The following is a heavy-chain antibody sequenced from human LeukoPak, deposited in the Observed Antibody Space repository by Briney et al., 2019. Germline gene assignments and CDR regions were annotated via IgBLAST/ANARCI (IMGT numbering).Heavy chain of an antibody. CDR2: MSGSGGST. V-gene: IGHV3-23*01. CDR3: ANSYCGGDCYLP. Sequence: AGGSLRLSCAVSGFTFSSYAMSWVRLAPGKGLEWVSAMSGSGGSTDYADSAKGRFTISRDNSKNTLYLQMNSLRVEDTAVYYCANSYCGGDCYLPWGQGTLVTVSS. CDR1: GFTFSSYA. D-gene: IGHD2-21*02. J-gene: IGHJ5*02.